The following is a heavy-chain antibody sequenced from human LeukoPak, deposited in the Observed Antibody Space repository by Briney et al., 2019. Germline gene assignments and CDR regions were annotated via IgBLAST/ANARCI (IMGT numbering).Heavy chain of an antibody. CDR2: IYYSGST. CDR1: GGSISSSSYY. CDR3: ARHLYSSSWDNWFDP. V-gene: IGHV4-39*01. D-gene: IGHD6-13*01. Sequence: PSETLSLTCTVSGGSISSSSYYWGWIRQPPGKGLEWIGRIYYSGSTYYNPSLKSRVTISVDTSKNQFSLKLSSVTAADTAVYYCARHLYSSSWDNWFDPWGQGTLVTVSS. J-gene: IGHJ5*02.